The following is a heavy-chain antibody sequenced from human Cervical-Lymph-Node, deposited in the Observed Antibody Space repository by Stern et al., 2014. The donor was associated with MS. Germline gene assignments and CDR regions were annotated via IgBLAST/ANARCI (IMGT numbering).Heavy chain of an antibody. J-gene: IGHJ6*02. D-gene: IGHD3-9*01. Sequence: QMQLQESGPGLVKPSQTLSLTCTVSGGSISSGSYYWSWIRQPAGKGLEWIGRIYTSGSTNSNPSLKSRVTISVDTSKNQFSRKRSSGTAADTAVYYCARDCRLRYFDNYGMDVWGQGTTVTVSS. CDR2: IYTSGST. V-gene: IGHV4-61*02. CDR3: ARDCRLRYFDNYGMDV. CDR1: GGSISSGSYY.